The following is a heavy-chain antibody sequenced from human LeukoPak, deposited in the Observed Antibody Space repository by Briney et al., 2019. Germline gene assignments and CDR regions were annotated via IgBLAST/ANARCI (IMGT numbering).Heavy chain of an antibody. CDR3: ARHDGGYCSSTSCYGAFDI. CDR1: GGSFSGYY. J-gene: IGHJ3*02. V-gene: IGHV4-34*01. CDR2: IYHSGST. Sequence: PSETLSLTCAVYGGSFSGYYWSWIRQPPGKGLEWIGSIYHSGSTYYNPSLKSRVTISVDTSKNQFSLKLSSVTAADTAVYYCARHDGGYCSSTSCYGAFDIWGQGTMVTVSS. D-gene: IGHD2-2*01.